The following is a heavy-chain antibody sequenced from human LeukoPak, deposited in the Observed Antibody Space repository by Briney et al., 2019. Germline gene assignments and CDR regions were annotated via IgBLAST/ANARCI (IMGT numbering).Heavy chain of an antibody. D-gene: IGHD3-3*01. J-gene: IGHJ1*01. V-gene: IGHV4-39*07. CDR3: ARAPYYDFWSGSPGGVEYFQH. Sequence: SETLSLTCTVSGGSISSSSYYWGWIRQPPGKGLEWIGSIYYSGSTYYNPSLKSRVTISVDTSKNQFSLKLSSVIAADTAVYYCARAPYYDFWSGSPGGVEYFQHWGQGTLVTVSS. CDR2: IYYSGST. CDR1: GGSISSSSYY.